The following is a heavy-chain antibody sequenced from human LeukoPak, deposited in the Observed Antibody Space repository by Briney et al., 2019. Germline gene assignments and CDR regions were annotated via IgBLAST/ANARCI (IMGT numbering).Heavy chain of an antibody. D-gene: IGHD3-3*01. J-gene: IGHJ4*02. CDR1: GFTFTTFG. CDR3: AKDLNYDFWSGLGN. Sequence: GGSLRLSCAASGFTFTTFGMHWVRQAPGKGLEWVAVISYDGTNKYYADSVKGRFTISRDNSKNTLYLQMNSLRAEDTAVYYCAKDLNYDFWSGLGNWGQGTLVTVSS. CDR2: ISYDGTNK. V-gene: IGHV3-30*18.